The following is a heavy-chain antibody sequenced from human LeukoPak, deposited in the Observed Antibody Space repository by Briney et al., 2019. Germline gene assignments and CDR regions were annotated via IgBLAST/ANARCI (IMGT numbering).Heavy chain of an antibody. J-gene: IGHJ3*02. CDR2: INPNSGGT. Sequence: ASVKVSCKASGYTFTGYYMHWMRQAPGQGLEWMGWINPNSGGTNYAQKFQGRVTMTRDTSISTAYMELSRLRSDDTAVYYCARAGTVYSYGYKAFDIWGQGTMVTVSS. V-gene: IGHV1-2*02. CDR3: ARAGTVYSYGYKAFDI. CDR1: GYTFTGYY. D-gene: IGHD5-18*01.